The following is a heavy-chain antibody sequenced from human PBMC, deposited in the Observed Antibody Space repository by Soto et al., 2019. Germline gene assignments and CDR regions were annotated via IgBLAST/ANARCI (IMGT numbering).Heavy chain of an antibody. CDR2: MSNDGSNK. V-gene: IGHV3-30*18. CDR3: AKGLYSSVH. Sequence: LRLSCAASGFTFSSYGMHWVRQAPGKGLEWVAVMSNDGSNKDYADSVKGRFTISRDNSKDTLYLQMNSLRAEDTAVYYCAKGLYSSVHWGQGALVTVSS. J-gene: IGHJ4*02. D-gene: IGHD6-19*01. CDR1: GFTFSSYG.